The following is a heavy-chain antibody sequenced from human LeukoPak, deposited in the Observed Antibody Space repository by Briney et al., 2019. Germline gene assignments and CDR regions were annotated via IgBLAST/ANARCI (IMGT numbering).Heavy chain of an antibody. CDR3: AKAVLTPRLDY. V-gene: IGHV3-23*01. D-gene: IGHD4-23*01. J-gene: IGHJ4*02. CDR2: ISGSGGNT. Sequence: PGGSLRLSCAASGITFTNYAMSWVRQAPGKGLEWVSTISGSGGNTYYADSVKGRFTISRDNSKNTLFLQMNSLRGEDTAVYYCAKAVLTPRLDYWGQGTLVTVSS. CDR1: GITFTNYA.